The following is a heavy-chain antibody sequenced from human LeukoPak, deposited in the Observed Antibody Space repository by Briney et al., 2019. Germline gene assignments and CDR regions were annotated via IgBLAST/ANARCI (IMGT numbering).Heavy chain of an antibody. CDR1: GYTFTGYY. D-gene: IGHD6-13*01. J-gene: IGHJ4*02. Sequence: WASVKVSCKASGYTFTGYYMHWVRQAPGQGLEWMGWIYPNSGGTNYAQKFQGRVTMTRDTSISTAYMELSRLRSDDTAVYYCARDSSSWYRGYYFDYWGQGTLVTVSS. V-gene: IGHV1-2*02. CDR2: IYPNSGGT. CDR3: ARDSSSWYRGYYFDY.